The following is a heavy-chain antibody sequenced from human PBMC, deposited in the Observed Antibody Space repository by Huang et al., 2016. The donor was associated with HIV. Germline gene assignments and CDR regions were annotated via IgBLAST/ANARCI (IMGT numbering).Heavy chain of an antibody. J-gene: IGHJ4*02. CDR1: GFTFSAFS. V-gene: IGHV3-48*01. Sequence: EVQLVESGGRLVRPGGSLRLACAASGFTFSAFSMNWIRQAPGKGLEWISYIRIDNGLTYYADSVKGRFTSSRDTAKNALYLQMNSLRADDTALYFCARGKYDVLTGWDDTYYFDHWGQGTLVTVSS. D-gene: IGHD3-9*01. CDR2: IRIDNGLT. CDR3: ARGKYDVLTGWDDTYYFDH.